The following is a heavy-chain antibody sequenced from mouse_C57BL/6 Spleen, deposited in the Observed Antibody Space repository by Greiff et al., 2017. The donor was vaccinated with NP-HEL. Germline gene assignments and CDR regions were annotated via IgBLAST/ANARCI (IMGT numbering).Heavy chain of an antibody. CDR3: TRPHYYGSSYEYFDV. CDR2: IDPETGGT. Sequence: VQLQQSGAELVRPGASVTLSCKASGYTFTDYEMHWVKQTPVHGLEWIGAIDPETGGTAYNQKFKGKAILTADISSSTAYMELRSLTSEDSAVYYCTRPHYYGSSYEYFDVWGTGATVTVSS. J-gene: IGHJ1*03. V-gene: IGHV1-15*01. D-gene: IGHD1-1*01. CDR1: GYTFTDYE.